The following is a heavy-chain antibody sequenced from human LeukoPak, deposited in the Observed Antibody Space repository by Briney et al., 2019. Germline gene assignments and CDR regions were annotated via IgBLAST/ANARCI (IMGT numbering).Heavy chain of an antibody. J-gene: IGHJ4*02. V-gene: IGHV1-69*13. CDR1: GGTFSSYA. CDR2: IIPIFGTA. CDR3: ARDEDSSSSGVGY. D-gene: IGHD6-6*01. Sequence: SVRVSCKASGGTFSSYAISWVRQAPGQGLEWMGGIIPIFGTANYAQKFQGRVTITADESTSTAYMELSSLRSEDTAVYYCARDEDSSSSGVGYWGQGTLVTVSS.